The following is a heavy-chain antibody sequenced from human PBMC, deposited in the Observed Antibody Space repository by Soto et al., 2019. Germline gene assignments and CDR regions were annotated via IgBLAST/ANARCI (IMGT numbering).Heavy chain of an antibody. CDR1: GFTFSSYA. J-gene: IGHJ4*02. CDR2: VSIGGST. V-gene: IGHV3-23*01. D-gene: IGHD2-15*01. CDR3: AKRRGAGGHFDY. Sequence: DVQLLESGGGLVQPEGSLRLSCAASGFTFSSYAMGWVRQGPGKGLEWVAVVSIGGSTHYADSVRGRFTISRDTSKNTLSLPMNSLTAEDTAVYFCAKRRGAGGHFDYWGQGALVTVSS.